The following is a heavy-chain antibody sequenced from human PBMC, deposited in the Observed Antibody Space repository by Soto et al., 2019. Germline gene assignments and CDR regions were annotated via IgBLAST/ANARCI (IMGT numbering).Heavy chain of an antibody. CDR1: GGSFSGYY. D-gene: IGHD3-3*01. V-gene: IGHV4-34*01. CDR2: INHSGST. J-gene: IGHJ6*02. CDR3: ARLRFLEWLPDVTYYYYYYGMDV. Sequence: SETLSLTCAVYGGSFSGYYWSWIRQPPGKGLEWIGEINHSGSTNYNPSLKSRVTISVDTSKNQFSLKLSSVTAADTAVYYCARLRFLEWLPDVTYYYYYYGMDVWGQGTTVTVSS.